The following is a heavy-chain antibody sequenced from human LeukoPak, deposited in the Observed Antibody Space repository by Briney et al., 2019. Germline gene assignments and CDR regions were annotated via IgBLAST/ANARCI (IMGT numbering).Heavy chain of an antibody. D-gene: IGHD3-9*01. CDR1: GYTFTSYD. Sequence: ASVKVSCKASGYTFTSYDINWVRQATGQGLEWMGWINAGNGNTKYSQKFQGRVTITRDTSASTAYMELSSLRSEDTAVYYCARVAPPYYDILTGYRSLYFDYWGQGTLVTVSS. J-gene: IGHJ4*02. CDR3: ARVAPPYYDILTGYRSLYFDY. V-gene: IGHV1-3*01. CDR2: INAGNGNT.